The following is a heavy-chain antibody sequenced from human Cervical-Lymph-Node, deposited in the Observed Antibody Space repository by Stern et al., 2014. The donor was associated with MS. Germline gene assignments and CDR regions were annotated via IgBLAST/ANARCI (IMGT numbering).Heavy chain of an antibody. J-gene: IGHJ6*02. Sequence: QVQLVQSGGGVVQPGRSLRLSCAASGFTFSSYGMHWVRQAPGKGLEWGAVIWHDGSIKKYADSGMGRFTISKDNDRSTLYLQMNSLRAEDTAVYYCARGGLWGAYAPMDVWGQGTTVTVSS. V-gene: IGHV3-33*01. CDR1: GFTFSSYG. D-gene: IGHD3-16*01. CDR2: IWHDGSIK. CDR3: ARGGLWGAYAPMDV.